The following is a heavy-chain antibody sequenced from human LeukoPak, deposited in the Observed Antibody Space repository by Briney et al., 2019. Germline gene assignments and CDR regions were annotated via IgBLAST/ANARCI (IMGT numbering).Heavy chain of an antibody. Sequence: GGSLRLSCAASGFTASTKYMSWVRQAPGKGLEWVSFIRSDATTAYADSVQGRFTISRDESKNTVYLQMNSLRVEDTAVYYCARRRGGYGEGELDYWGQGTLVTVSS. J-gene: IGHJ4*02. CDR1: GFTASTKY. D-gene: IGHD4-17*01. V-gene: IGHV3-66*04. CDR2: IRSDATT. CDR3: ARRRGGYGEGELDY.